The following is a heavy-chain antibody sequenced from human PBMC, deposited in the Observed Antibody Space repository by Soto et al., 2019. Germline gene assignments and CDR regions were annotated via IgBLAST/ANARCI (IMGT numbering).Heavy chain of an antibody. V-gene: IGHV3-23*01. CDR1: GFTFSSYA. J-gene: IGHJ1*01. CDR3: AKDIQWPNEYFQH. D-gene: IGHD6-19*01. Sequence: GGSLRLSCAASGFTFSSYAMSWVRQAPGKGLEWVSAISGSGGSTYYADSVKGRFTISRDNSKDTLYLQMNSLRAEDTAVYYCAKDIQWPNEYFQHWGQGTLVTVSS. CDR2: ISGSGGST.